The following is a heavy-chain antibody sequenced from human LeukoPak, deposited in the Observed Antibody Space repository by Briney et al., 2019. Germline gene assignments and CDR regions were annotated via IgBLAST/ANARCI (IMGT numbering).Heavy chain of an antibody. Sequence: SGGSLRLSCAASGFTFSSYAMSWVRQAPGKGLEWVSAISGSGGSTYYADSVKGRFTISRDNSKNTLYLQMNSLRAEDTAVYYCARKNSGSYYSHYFDYWGQGTLVTVSS. J-gene: IGHJ4*02. D-gene: IGHD1-26*01. CDR2: ISGSGGST. V-gene: IGHV3-23*01. CDR1: GFTFSSYA. CDR3: ARKNSGSYYSHYFDY.